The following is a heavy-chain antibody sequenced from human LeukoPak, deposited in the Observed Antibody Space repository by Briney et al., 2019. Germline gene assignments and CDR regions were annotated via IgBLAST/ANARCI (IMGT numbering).Heavy chain of an antibody. CDR1: ADSFSHYY. CDR3: ARLRWQLVGPYFDS. J-gene: IGHJ4*02. CDR2: IYSTGST. Sequence: SETLSLTCTFSADSFSHYYWSWIRQPPGKGLEGLGHIYSTGSTDYNPSLRGRVVISIDSSTNQFSLKLRSVNAADTAFYYCARLRWQLVGPYFDSWSQGPLVTVSS. V-gene: IGHV4-59*01. D-gene: IGHD1-26*01.